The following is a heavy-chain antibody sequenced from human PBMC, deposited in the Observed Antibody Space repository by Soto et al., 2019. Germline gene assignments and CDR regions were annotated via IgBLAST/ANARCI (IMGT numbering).Heavy chain of an antibody. CDR3: ARPVRGAVTMNWFDP. V-gene: IGHV4-39*01. CDR2: VEYGGST. Sequence: QLQESGPGLVKPSETPSLTCTVSGGSIISSNFYWGWIRQPPGKGLEWIGSVEYGGSTYDNPSLKSRVTLSADTSKNQFSLKLTSVTAADTAIYYCARPVRGAVTMNWFDPWGHGTLVTVSS. J-gene: IGHJ5*02. CDR1: GGSIISSNFY. D-gene: IGHD3-10*02.